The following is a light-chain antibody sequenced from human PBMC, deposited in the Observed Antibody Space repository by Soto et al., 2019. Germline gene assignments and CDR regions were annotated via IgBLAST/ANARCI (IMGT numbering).Light chain of an antibody. V-gene: IGKV1-39*01. J-gene: IGKJ1*01. Sequence: DIQMTQSPSSLSASVGDRVTITCRASQSISSYLNWYQQKPGKAPKLLIYAASSLQSGVPSRFSGRGSGTEFTLTISSLQPEDFATNYCQQSYSTPWTFGQGTKVEIK. CDR2: AAS. CDR3: QQSYSTPWT. CDR1: QSISSY.